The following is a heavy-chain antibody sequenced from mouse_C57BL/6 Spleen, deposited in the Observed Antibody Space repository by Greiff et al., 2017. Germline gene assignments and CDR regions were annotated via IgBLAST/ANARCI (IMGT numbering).Heavy chain of an antibody. D-gene: IGHD2-2*01. CDR2: INPSNGGT. J-gene: IGHJ2*01. CDR1: GYTFTSYW. Sequence: QVQLQQPGTELVKPGASVKLSCKASGYTFTSYWMHWVKQRPGQGLEWIGNINPSNGGTNYNEKFKSKATLTVDKSSSTAYMQLSSLTSEDSAVXYCARSGGMVTYDLDYWGQGTTLTVAS. V-gene: IGHV1-53*01. CDR3: ARSGGMVTYDLDY.